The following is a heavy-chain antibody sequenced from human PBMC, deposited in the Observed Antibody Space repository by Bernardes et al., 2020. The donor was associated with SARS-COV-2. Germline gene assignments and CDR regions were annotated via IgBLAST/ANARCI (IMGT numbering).Heavy chain of an antibody. J-gene: IGHJ5*02. D-gene: IGHD6-19*01. CDR1: GFGFSDYA. Sequence: GGSLRLSCGASGFGFSDYAMNWVRQAPHGLEWFASISTTSRDTKYADSVKGRFTISRDNAKNSLHLQMNSLRGEETGVYYCVRDLSSGWLFPKFDAWGQGTLVTVSS. CDR3: VRDLSSGWLFPKFDA. CDR2: ISTTSRDT. V-gene: IGHV3-21*04.